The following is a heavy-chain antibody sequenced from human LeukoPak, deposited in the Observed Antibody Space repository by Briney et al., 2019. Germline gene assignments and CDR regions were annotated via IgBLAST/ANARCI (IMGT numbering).Heavy chain of an antibody. CDR1: GGSISSYY. CDR3: ATGGSSSDY. CDR2: IYSSGST. J-gene: IGHJ4*02. Sequence: SETLSLTCTVSGGSISSYYWNWIRQPPGKGLEWIGYIYSSGSTNYNPSLKSRVTISVDTSKNQFSLKLSSVTAADTAVYYCATGGSSSDYWGQGTPVTVSS. D-gene: IGHD1-26*01. V-gene: IGHV4-59*08.